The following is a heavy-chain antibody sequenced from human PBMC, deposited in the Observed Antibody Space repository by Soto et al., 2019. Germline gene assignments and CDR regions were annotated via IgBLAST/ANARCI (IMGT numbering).Heavy chain of an antibody. Sequence: GESLKISCAASGFTFSSYSMNWVRQAPGKGLEWVSYISSSSSTIYYADSVKGRFTISRDNAKNSLYLQMNSLRDEDTAVYYCARDASDFWSGYSPYYFDYWGQGTLITVSS. J-gene: IGHJ4*02. CDR3: ARDASDFWSGYSPYYFDY. V-gene: IGHV3-48*02. CDR2: ISSSSSTI. D-gene: IGHD3-3*01. CDR1: GFTFSSYS.